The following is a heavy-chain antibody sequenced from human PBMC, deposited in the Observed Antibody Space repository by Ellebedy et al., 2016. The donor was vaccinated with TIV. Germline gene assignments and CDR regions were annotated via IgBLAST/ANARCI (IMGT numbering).Heavy chain of an antibody. CDR1: GFTFSGSA. J-gene: IGHJ4*02. V-gene: IGHV3-73*01. Sequence: GGSLRLSXAASGFTFSGSAMHWVRQASGKGLEWVGRIRSKANSYATAYAASVKGRFTISRDDSKNTAYLQMNSLKTEDTAVYYCARDLSTAVAGKTSDYWGQGTLVTVSS. CDR2: IRSKANSYAT. D-gene: IGHD6-19*01. CDR3: ARDLSTAVAGKTSDY.